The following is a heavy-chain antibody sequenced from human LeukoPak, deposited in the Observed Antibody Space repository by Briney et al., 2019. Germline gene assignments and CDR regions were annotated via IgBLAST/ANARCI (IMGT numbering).Heavy chain of an antibody. Sequence: QPGGSLRLSCAASGFTFSSYEMTWVRQAPGKGLEWVSYISSSGSTIYYADSVKGRFTISRDNAKNSLYLQMNSLRAEDTAVYFCAKSPVSSCRGSFCYPFDYWGQGNLVTVSS. D-gene: IGHD2-15*01. CDR3: AKSPVSSCRGSFCYPFDY. CDR1: GFTFSSYE. CDR2: ISSSGSTI. V-gene: IGHV3-48*03. J-gene: IGHJ4*02.